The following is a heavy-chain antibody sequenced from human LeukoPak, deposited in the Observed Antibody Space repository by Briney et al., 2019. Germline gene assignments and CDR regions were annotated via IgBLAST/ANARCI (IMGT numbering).Heavy chain of an antibody. Sequence: GGSLRLSCAASVYTFSSYWMHWAPQVPGKGRVWVSRISSDGSSTSYADSVKGRFTISRDNAKNTLYLQMNSLRAEDTAVYYCARDLTMVRGLRSRGVDFWGQGTLVTVSS. CDR1: VYTFSSYW. D-gene: IGHD3-10*01. CDR2: ISSDGSST. V-gene: IGHV3-74*01. CDR3: ARDLTMVRGLRSRGVDF. J-gene: IGHJ4*02.